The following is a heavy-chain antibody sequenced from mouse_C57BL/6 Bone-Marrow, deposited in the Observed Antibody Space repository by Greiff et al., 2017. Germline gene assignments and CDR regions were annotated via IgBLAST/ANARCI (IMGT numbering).Heavy chain of an antibody. V-gene: IGHV5S21*01. CDR1: GFTFSSYA. J-gene: IGHJ1*03. CDR3: SRGTRGYFDV. Sequence: EVMLVESGEGLVKPGGSLKLSCAASGFTFSSYAMSWVRQTPEKRLEWVAYISSGGDYIYYADTVKGRFTISRDNARNTLYLQMSRLKSEDTAMYYCSRGTRGYFDVWGTGTTVTVSS. D-gene: IGHD3-3*01. CDR2: ISSGGDYI.